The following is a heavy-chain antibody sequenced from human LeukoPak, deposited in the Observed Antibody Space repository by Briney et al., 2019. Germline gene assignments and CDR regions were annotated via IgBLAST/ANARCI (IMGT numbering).Heavy chain of an antibody. J-gene: IGHJ4*02. CDR3: ARDVRVSPVYCSGGSCYPD. V-gene: IGHV3-21*01. Sequence: GGSLRLSCAASGFTFSSYSMNWVRQAPGKGLEWVSSISSSSSYIYSADSVQGRFTISRDNAKNSLYLQMNSLRAEDRAVYYCARDVRVSPVYCSGGSCYPDWGPGTLVTVSS. D-gene: IGHD2-15*01. CDR2: ISSSSSYI. CDR1: GFTFSSYS.